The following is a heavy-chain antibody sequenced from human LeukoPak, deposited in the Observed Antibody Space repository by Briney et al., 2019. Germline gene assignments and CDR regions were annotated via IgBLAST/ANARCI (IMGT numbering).Heavy chain of an antibody. Sequence: ASVKVSCKASGYTFTGYYMQWVRQAPGQGLEWMGWINPNSGGTNYAQKFQGRVTMTRDTSISTAYMELSRLRSDDTAVYYCARITAPLYYYDSSGYSDFDLWGRGTLVTVSS. CDR3: ARITAPLYYYDSSGYSDFDL. CDR2: INPNSGGT. J-gene: IGHJ2*01. V-gene: IGHV1-2*02. D-gene: IGHD3-22*01. CDR1: GYTFTGYY.